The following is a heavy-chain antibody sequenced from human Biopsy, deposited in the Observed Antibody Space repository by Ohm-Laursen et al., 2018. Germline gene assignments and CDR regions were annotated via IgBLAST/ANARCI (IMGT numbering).Heavy chain of an antibody. D-gene: IGHD3-10*01. Sequence: SLRLSCAASGFTLSSYSTNWVRQTPGKGLEWVSTISSSSDNIYYVDSVKSRFTISRDNAKNSLYLQMNSLRAEDTAVYYCARSRGSSGIATIYYYGMDVWGQGTTVTVSS. CDR3: ARSRGSSGIATIYYYGMDV. CDR2: ISSSSDNI. J-gene: IGHJ6*02. CDR1: GFTLSSYS. V-gene: IGHV3-21*01.